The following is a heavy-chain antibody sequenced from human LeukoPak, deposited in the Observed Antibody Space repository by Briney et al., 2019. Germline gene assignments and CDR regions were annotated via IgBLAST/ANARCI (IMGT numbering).Heavy chain of an antibody. Sequence: PGRSLRLSCAASGFTFCIHWVRQAPGKGLAWVAFISYDGSNKYYADSVKGRFTISRDNSKNTLYLQMNSLRAEDTAVYYCAKSTRGARWDAFDIWGQGTMVTVSS. V-gene: IGHV3-30*18. CDR2: ISYDGSNK. CDR3: AKSTRGARWDAFDI. CDR1: GFTFC. J-gene: IGHJ3*02. D-gene: IGHD2-15*01.